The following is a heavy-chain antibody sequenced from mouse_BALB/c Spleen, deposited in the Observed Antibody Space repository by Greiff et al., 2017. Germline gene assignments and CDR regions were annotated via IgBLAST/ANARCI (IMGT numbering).Heavy chain of an antibody. D-gene: IGHD1-1*01. CDR3: TRENYCSSSDFAY. Sequence: EVMLVESGGGLVQPGGSLKLSCAASGFTFSSYTMPWVRQTPEKRLEWVGYISNGGGSTYYPDTVKGRSTVTRDNSKNTLYLQMSSLKSEDTAVYYCTRENYCSSSDFAYWGQGTLVTVSA. J-gene: IGHJ3*01. CDR1: GFTFSSYT. CDR2: ISNGGGST. V-gene: IGHV5-12-2*01.